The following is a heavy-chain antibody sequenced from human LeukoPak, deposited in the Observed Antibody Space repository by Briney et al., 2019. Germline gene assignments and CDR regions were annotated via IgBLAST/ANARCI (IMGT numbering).Heavy chain of an antibody. Sequence: PGGSLRLSCAASGFTFSSYWMHWVRQAPGKGLVWVSRINSDGSSTSYADSVKGRFTISRDNAKNTLYLQMNSLRAEDTAVYYCARGAVLRYFDWLPGGYWGQGTLVTVSS. CDR2: INSDGSST. D-gene: IGHD3-9*01. V-gene: IGHV3-74*01. CDR3: ARGAVLRYFDWLPGGY. J-gene: IGHJ4*02. CDR1: GFTFSSYW.